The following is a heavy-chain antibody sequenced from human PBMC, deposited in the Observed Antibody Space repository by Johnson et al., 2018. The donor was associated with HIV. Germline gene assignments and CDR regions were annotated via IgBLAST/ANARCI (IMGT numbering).Heavy chain of an antibody. D-gene: IGHD3-22*01. CDR1: GFTFSDYY. J-gene: IGHJ3*02. CDR3: ARDTYYYDNDDVYLLQAFDI. V-gene: IGHV3-11*04. CDR2: ISSSGSTI. Sequence: QVQLVESGGGLVKPGGSLRLSCAASGFTFSDYYMSWIRQAPGKGLEWVSYISSSGSTIYYADSVKGRFTISRDNAKNSLYLQMNSLRAEDTAVYYCARDTYYYDNDDVYLLQAFDIWGQGTMVTVSS.